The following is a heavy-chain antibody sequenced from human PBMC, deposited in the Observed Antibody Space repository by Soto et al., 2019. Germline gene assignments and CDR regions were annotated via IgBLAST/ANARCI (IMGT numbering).Heavy chain of an antibody. Sequence: GGSLRLSCAASGFTFSSYDMHWVRQATGKGLEWVSAIGTAGDTYYPGSVKGRFTISRENAKNSLYLQMNSLRAEDTAVYYCARDSRFDWLQNYGMDVWGQGTTVTVSS. V-gene: IGHV3-13*01. CDR3: ARDSRFDWLQNYGMDV. CDR2: IGTAGDT. D-gene: IGHD3-9*01. CDR1: GFTFSSYD. J-gene: IGHJ6*02.